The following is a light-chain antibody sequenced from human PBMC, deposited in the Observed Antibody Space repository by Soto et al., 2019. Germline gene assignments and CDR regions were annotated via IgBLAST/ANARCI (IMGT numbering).Light chain of an antibody. V-gene: IGLV2-14*01. J-gene: IGLJ1*01. CDR1: SSDVGGYNF. CDR3: SSYTNNSPYV. CDR2: EVS. Sequence: QSVLTQPASVSGSPGQSITISCTGTSSDVGGYNFVSWYQQHPGKAPKFVIYEVSKRPSGVSNRFSGSKSGNTASLTISGLQADDEADYYCSSYTNNSPYVFGTGTKVTVL.